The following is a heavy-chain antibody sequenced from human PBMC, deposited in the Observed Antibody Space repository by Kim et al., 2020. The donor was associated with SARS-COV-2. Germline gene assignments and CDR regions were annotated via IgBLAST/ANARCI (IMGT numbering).Heavy chain of an antibody. D-gene: IGHD6-19*01. CDR3: ARETSVAGGDY. J-gene: IGHJ4*02. V-gene: IGHV3-48*03. Sequence: YADSVQCRFTVSRDNAKNSLYLQMNSPRVEDTAVYYCARETSVAGGDYWGQGTLVTVSS.